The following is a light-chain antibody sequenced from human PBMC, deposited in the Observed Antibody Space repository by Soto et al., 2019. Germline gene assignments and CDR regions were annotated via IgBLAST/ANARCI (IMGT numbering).Light chain of an antibody. CDR3: SSSTSSSTFV. J-gene: IGLJ1*01. Sequence: QSALTQPASVSGAPGQSITISCTGTNSDINYVSWHQQHPGKAPKLMIYEVTNRPSGVSNRFSGSKSGNTASLTISELQAEDEADYYCSSSTSSSTFVFGTGTKLPS. CDR2: EVT. CDR1: NSDINY. V-gene: IGLV2-14*01.